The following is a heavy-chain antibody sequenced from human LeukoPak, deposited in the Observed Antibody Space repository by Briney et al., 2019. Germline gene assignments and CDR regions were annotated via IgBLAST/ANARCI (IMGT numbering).Heavy chain of an antibody. CDR3: ASLGYCSGGSCDY. V-gene: IGHV3-74*01. CDR1: GFTFSSYG. D-gene: IGHD2-15*01. Sequence: GGSLRLSCAASGFTFSSYGMHWVRQAPGKGLVWVSRINSDGSSTSYADSVKGRFTISRDNAKNTLYLQMNSLRAEDTAVYYCASLGYCSGGSCDYWGQGTLVTVSS. CDR2: INSDGSST. J-gene: IGHJ4*02.